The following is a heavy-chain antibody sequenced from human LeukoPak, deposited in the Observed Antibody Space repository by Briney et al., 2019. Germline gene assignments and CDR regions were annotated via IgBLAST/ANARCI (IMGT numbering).Heavy chain of an antibody. J-gene: IGHJ5*02. CDR2: TYYRSKWYN. D-gene: IGHD6-13*01. Sequence: SQTLSLTCAISGDSVSSNSAAWNWIRQSPSRGLEWLGRTYYRSKWYNDHAVSVKSRITINPDTSKNQFSLQLNSVTPEDTAVYYCARAPYSSSWYGGNGFDPWGQGTLVTVSS. CDR1: GDSVSSNSAA. V-gene: IGHV6-1*01. CDR3: ARAPYSSSWYGGNGFDP.